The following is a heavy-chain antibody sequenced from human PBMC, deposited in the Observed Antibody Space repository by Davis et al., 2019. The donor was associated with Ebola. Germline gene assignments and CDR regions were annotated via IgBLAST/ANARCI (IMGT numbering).Heavy chain of an antibody. D-gene: IGHD3-22*01. V-gene: IGHV1-46*01. CDR3: ARDTYYYDSSGHHPEY. Sequence: ASVKVSCKASGYTFTSYYMHWVRQAPGQGLEWMGIINPSGGSTSYAQKFQGRVTMTRDTSTSTVYMELSSLRSEDTAVYYCARDTYYYDSSGHHPEYWGQGTLVTVSS. CDR2: INPSGGST. J-gene: IGHJ4*02. CDR1: GYTFTSYY.